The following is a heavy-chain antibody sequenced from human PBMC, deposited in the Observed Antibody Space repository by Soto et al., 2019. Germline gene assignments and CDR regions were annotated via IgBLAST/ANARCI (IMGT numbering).Heavy chain of an antibody. V-gene: IGHV4-30-4*01. CDR3: ARVAARKLTSPFYGMDV. CDR1: GGSISSADSY. Sequence: SETLSLTCTVSGGSISSADSYWSWIRQPPGKGLEWIGYIYFVGSPYYNPSLKSRVTISLDTSKSQFSLNLSSVTAADTAVYWCARVAARKLTSPFYGMDVWGQGTTVTVSS. D-gene: IGHD3-3*02. CDR2: IYFVGSP. J-gene: IGHJ6*02.